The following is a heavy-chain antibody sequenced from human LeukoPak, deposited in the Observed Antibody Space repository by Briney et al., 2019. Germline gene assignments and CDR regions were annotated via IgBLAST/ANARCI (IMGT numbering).Heavy chain of an antibody. Sequence: ASVTVSCKASGYTFTSYGISWVRQAPGQGLEWMGWISAYNGNTNYAQKLQGRVTMTTDTSTSTAYMELRSLRSDDTAVYYCARQTTVVTPVDYWGQGTLVTVSS. CDR2: ISAYNGNT. V-gene: IGHV1-18*01. J-gene: IGHJ4*02. D-gene: IGHD4-23*01. CDR3: ARQTTVVTPVDY. CDR1: GYTFTSYG.